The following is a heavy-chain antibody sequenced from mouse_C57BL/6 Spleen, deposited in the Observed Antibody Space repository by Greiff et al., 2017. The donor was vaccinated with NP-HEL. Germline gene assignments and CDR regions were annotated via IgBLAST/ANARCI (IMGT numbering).Heavy chain of an antibody. J-gene: IGHJ3*01. CDR1: GFTFSDYG. V-gene: IGHV5-17*01. D-gene: IGHD2-2*01. CDR2: ISSGSSTI. Sequence: EVQLVESGGGLVKPGGSLKLSCAASGFTFSDYGMHWVRQAPEKGLEWVAYISSGSSTIYYADTVKGRFTISRDNAMNTLFLQMTSLRSEDTAMYYCGRDRDYGYFADWGQGTLVTVSA. CDR3: GRDRDYGYFAD.